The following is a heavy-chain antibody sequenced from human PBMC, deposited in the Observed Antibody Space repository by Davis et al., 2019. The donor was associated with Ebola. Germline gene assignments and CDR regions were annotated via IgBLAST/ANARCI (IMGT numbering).Heavy chain of an antibody. CDR2: IYPGDSDT. Sequence: GESLKISCTGSGYNFTTYWIGWVRQMPGKGLEWMGIIYPGDSDTSYSPSFQGQVTISADKSISTAYLQWSSLKASDTAMYYCTGSKYYYYGMDVWGQGTTVTVSS. J-gene: IGHJ6*02. CDR1: GYNFTTYW. V-gene: IGHV5-51*01. CDR3: TGSKYYYYGMDV. D-gene: IGHD1-14*01.